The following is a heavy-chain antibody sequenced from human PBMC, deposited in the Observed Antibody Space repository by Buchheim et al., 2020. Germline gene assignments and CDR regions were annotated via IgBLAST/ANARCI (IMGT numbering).Heavy chain of an antibody. D-gene: IGHD3-22*01. V-gene: IGHV3-30*04. CDR1: GFTFSSYA. Sequence: QVQLVESGGGVVQPGRSLRLSCAASGFTFSSYAMHWVRQAPGKGLEWVAVISYDGSNKYYADSVKDRFTISRDNTKNTLYLQMNSLRAEDTAVYYCADSSGYYYYFDYWGQGTL. J-gene: IGHJ4*02. CDR2: ISYDGSNK. CDR3: ADSSGYYYYFDY.